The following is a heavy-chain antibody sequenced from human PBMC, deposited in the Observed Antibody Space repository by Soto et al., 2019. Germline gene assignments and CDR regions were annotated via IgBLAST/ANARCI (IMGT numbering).Heavy chain of an antibody. CDR3: AKGYCSSTSAACAPMDV. V-gene: IGHV3-30*18. CDR1: GFTFSSNV. J-gene: IGHJ6*02. Sequence: SGESLRRSCAASGFTFSSNVMPLVRQAPGKGLEWVDVISYDGSNKYYADSVKGRFTISRDNSKNTLYLQMNSLRAEDTSVYYCAKGYCSSTSAACAPMDVWGQGTTVTVSS. D-gene: IGHD2-2*01. CDR2: ISYDGSNK.